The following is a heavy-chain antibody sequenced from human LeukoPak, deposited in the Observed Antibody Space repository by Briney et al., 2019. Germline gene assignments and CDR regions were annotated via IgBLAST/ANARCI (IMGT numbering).Heavy chain of an antibody. CDR2: IYYSGGT. CDR1: GGSISRGGYY. D-gene: IGHD1-26*01. CDR3: ARHFIALESGTYYAAFQPTYDY. J-gene: IGHJ4*02. Sequence: PSETLSLTCTVSGGSISRGGYYWSWICQHPGKGLEWIGYIYYSGGTNYNPSLKSRVTLSVDTSKNQFSLKLSSVTAADTAVYYCARHFIALESGTYYAAFQPTYDYWGQGTLVTVSS. V-gene: IGHV4-61*08.